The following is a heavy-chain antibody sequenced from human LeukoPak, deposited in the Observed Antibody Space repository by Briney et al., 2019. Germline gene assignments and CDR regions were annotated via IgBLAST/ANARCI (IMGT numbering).Heavy chain of an antibody. V-gene: IGHV4-4*07. CDR1: GGSISSYY. Sequence: SETPSLTCTVSGGSISSYYWSWIRQPAGKGLEWIGRIYTSGSTNYNPSLKSRVTMSVDTSKNQFSLKLSSVTAADTAVHYCARDGGYCGGDCFVDVWGKGTTVTVSS. CDR3: ARDGGYCGGDCFVDV. J-gene: IGHJ6*04. D-gene: IGHD2-21*02. CDR2: IYTSGST.